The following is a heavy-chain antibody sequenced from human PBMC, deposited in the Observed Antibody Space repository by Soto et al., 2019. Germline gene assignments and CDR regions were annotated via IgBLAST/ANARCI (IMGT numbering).Heavy chain of an antibody. CDR3: ASSHPFDRSIYHYYFDS. CDR1: GGSIGSFY. J-gene: IGHJ4*02. D-gene: IGHD3-3*02. Sequence: SETLSLTGTVSGGSIGSFYWSWIRQSPGGTLEWIGYIYASRATTYNPSLESRITMSVDIPNNEFSLDLTSVTAADTAVYYCASSHPFDRSIYHYYFDSWGPGTLLTVSS. CDR2: IYASRAT. V-gene: IGHV4-59*01.